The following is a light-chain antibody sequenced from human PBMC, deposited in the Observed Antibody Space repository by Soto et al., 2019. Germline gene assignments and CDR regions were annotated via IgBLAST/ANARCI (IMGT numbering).Light chain of an antibody. CDR2: DAS. CDR3: QQRSNWPIT. V-gene: IGKV3-11*01. Sequence: VVLTQSAATLSLSPGQSATLFCRASQSVSSYLAWYQQKPGQAPRPLIYDASNRATGIPARFSGSGSGTDFTLTISSLEPEDFAVYYCQQRSNWPITFGQGTRLEIK. CDR1: QSVSSY. J-gene: IGKJ5*01.